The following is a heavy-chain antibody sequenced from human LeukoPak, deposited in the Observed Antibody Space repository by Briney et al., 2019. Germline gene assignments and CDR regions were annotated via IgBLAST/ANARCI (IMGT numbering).Heavy chain of an antibody. V-gene: IGHV3-21*01. D-gene: IGHD3-22*01. CDR1: GFTFSSYS. J-gene: IGHJ4*02. CDR3: ARDRGNYYDSSGYYFGDY. CDR2: ISSSSSYI. Sequence: GGSLRLSCAASGFTFSSYSMNWVRQALGKGLEWVTSISSSSSYIYYADSVKGRFTISRDNAKNSLYLQMNSLRAEDTAVYYCARDRGNYYDSSGYYFGDYWGQGTLVTVSS.